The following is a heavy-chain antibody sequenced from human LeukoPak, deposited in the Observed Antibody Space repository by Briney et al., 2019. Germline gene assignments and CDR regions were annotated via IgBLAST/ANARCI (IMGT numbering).Heavy chain of an antibody. J-gene: IGHJ4*02. Sequence: ASVKVSCEGYGYTLTSYYMYCVRHAPGQGLEWIGIINPSGGSTRDAQRFQGTVTMTRDTSTSTVYMEMSGLRSEDTGVYYSARAGRVEVAATHDLDDWGQGTLVTVS. CDR3: ARAGRVEVAATHDLDD. CDR2: INPSGGST. CDR1: GYTLTSYY. V-gene: IGHV1-46*01. D-gene: IGHD2-15*01.